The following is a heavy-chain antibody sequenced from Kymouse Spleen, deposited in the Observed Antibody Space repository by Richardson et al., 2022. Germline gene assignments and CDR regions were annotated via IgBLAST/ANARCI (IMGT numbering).Heavy chain of an antibody. CDR3: ALRFLEWLSYNWFDP. J-gene: IGHJ5*02. CDR1: GYTFTSYA. CDR2: INAGNGNT. V-gene: IGHV1-3*01. D-gene: IGHD3-3*01. Sequence: QVQLVQSGAEVKKPGASVKVSCKASGYTFTSYAMHWVRQAPGQRLEWMGWINAGNGNTKYSQKFQGRVTITRDTSASTAYMELSSLRSEDTAVYYCALRFLEWLSYNWFDPWGQGTLVTVSS.